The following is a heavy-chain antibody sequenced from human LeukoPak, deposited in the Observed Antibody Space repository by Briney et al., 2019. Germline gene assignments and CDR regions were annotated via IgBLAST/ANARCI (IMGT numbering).Heavy chain of an antibody. CDR1: GITLSNYG. V-gene: IGHV3-23*01. J-gene: IGHJ4*02. Sequence: GGSLRLSCAVSGITLSNYGMTWVRQAPGKGLEWVAGISDTGGRTNYADSVKGRFTISRDNPKNTLYLQMNSLRAEDTAVYFCAKRGIVIRAVIIVGFHKEAYYFDDWGQGALVTVSS. D-gene: IGHD3-10*01. CDR2: ISDTGGRT. CDR3: AKRGIVIRAVIIVGFHKEAYYFDD.